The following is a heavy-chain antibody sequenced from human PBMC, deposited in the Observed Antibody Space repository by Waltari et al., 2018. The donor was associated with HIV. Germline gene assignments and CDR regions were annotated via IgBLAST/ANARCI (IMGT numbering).Heavy chain of an antibody. CDR2: IYYSGST. Sequence: QVQLQESGPGLVKPSETLSLTCTVSGGSISSYSWSWIRQPPGKGLEWIGYIYYSGSTNYNPSLKSRVTISVDTSKNQFSLKLSSVTAADTAVYYCARGSGWYVMDYWGQGTLVTVSS. D-gene: IGHD6-19*01. CDR3: ARGSGWYVMDY. CDR1: GGSISSYS. J-gene: IGHJ4*02. V-gene: IGHV4-59*01.